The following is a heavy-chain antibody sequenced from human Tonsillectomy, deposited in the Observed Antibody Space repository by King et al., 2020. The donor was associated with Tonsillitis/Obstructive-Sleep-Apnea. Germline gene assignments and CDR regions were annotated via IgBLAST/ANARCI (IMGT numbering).Heavy chain of an antibody. J-gene: IGHJ6*02. D-gene: IGHD3-16*01. Sequence: QVQLVESGGGVVQPGRSLRLSCVASGYTFSNYGMHWVRQAPGKGLEWVAVIWYDGSNKYYADSVKGRFTISRDNSKNRLYLQMSSLRAEDTAVYYCAKEQIGDRLYYYGTDVWGQGTTVTVSS. CDR2: IWYDGSNK. CDR1: GYTFSNYG. CDR3: AKEQIGDRLYYYGTDV. V-gene: IGHV3-33*06.